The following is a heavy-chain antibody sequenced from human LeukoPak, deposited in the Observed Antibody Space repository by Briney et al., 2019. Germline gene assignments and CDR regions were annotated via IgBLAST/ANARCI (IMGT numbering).Heavy chain of an antibody. J-gene: IGHJ3*02. D-gene: IGHD1/OR15-1a*01. V-gene: IGHV3-21*01. CDR1: RFTFSSYS. CDR2: IISSSSYI. Sequence: GGSLRLSCAASRFTFSSYSMDWVRQAPGKGLECVSSIISSSSYIYYTDSLKGRFTISRDNAKNSLYLQMNSLRAEDTAVYYCARVRQQSPYDAFDIWGQGTMVTVSS. CDR3: ARVRQQSPYDAFDI.